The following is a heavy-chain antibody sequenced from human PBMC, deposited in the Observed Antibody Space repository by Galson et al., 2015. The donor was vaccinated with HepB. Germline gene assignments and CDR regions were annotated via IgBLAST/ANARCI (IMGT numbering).Heavy chain of an antibody. CDR2: ISSSSSYI. J-gene: IGHJ3*02. D-gene: IGHD3-22*01. Sequence: SLRLSCAASGFTFSSYSMNWVRQAPGKGLEWVSSISSSSSYIYYADSVKGRFTISRDNAKNSLYLQMNSLRAEDTAVYYCARIRVRMIGKGDAFDIWGQGTMVTVSS. V-gene: IGHV3-21*01. CDR3: ARIRVRMIGKGDAFDI. CDR1: GFTFSSYS.